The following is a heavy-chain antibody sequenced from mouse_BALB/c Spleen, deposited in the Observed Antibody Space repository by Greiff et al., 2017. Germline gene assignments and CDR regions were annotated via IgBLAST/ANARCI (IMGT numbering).Heavy chain of an antibody. D-gene: IGHD1-1*01. CDR3: ARPLYYGNPWYFDV. CDR2: IWAGGST. CDR1: GFSLTSYG. J-gene: IGHJ1*01. Sequence: VKLMESGPGLVAPSQSLSITCTVSGFSLTSYGVHWVRQPPGKGLEWLGVIWAGGSTNYNSALMSRLSISKDNSKSQVFLKMNSLQTDDTAMYYCARPLYYGNPWYFDVWGAGTTVTVSS. V-gene: IGHV2-9*02.